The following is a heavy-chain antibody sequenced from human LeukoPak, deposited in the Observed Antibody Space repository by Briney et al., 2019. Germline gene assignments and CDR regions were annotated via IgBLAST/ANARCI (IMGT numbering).Heavy chain of an antibody. J-gene: IGHJ1*01. CDR1: GFTFSSYA. Sequence: QSGGSLRLSCAASGFTFSSYAISWVRQAPGKGLEWVSSISDNGGSTYSADSVKGRFTISRDNSKNTLYLQMNSLRAEDTAVYYCAREFGLITSHWGQGTLVTVSS. CDR3: AREFGLITSH. V-gene: IGHV3-23*01. D-gene: IGHD3/OR15-3a*01. CDR2: ISDNGGST.